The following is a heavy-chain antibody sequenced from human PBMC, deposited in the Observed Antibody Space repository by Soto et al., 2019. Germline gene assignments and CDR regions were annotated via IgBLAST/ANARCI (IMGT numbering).Heavy chain of an antibody. D-gene: IGHD5-12*01. CDR3: ARGRRGYSGYDANLTTSYYYGMDV. V-gene: IGHV4-31*03. Sequence: QVQLQESGPGLVKPSQTLSLTCTVSGGSISSGGYYWSWIRQHPGKGLEWIGYIYYSGSTYYNPSLKSRVTISVDTSKNQFSLKLSSVTAADTAVYYCARGRRGYSGYDANLTTSYYYGMDVWGQGTTVTVSS. CDR1: GGSISSGGYY. CDR2: IYYSGST. J-gene: IGHJ6*02.